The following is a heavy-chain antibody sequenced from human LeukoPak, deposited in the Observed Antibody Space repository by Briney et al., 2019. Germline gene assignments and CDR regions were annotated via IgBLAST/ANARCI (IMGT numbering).Heavy chain of an antibody. Sequence: GRSLRLSCAASRFTFSSYAMLWVRQLPGKGLEWVAIISYDGSNTYYADSVKGRFTISRDNSKNTLYLQMNSLRGEDTAVYYCARGHVLRYFDWLSSDAFDIWGQGTMVTVSS. CDR3: ARGHVLRYFDWLSSDAFDI. CDR1: RFTFSSYA. V-gene: IGHV3-30*04. D-gene: IGHD3-9*01. CDR2: ISYDGSNT. J-gene: IGHJ3*02.